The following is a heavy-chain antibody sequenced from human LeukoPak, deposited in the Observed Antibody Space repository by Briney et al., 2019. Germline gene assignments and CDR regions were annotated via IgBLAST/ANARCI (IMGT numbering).Heavy chain of an antibody. CDR3: ARCEGSSAKAQDY. Sequence: GESLKISCKGSGYRFTNYWIGWVRQMPGKGLEWMGVIYPGSSVTTYSPSFQGQVTISADTSTGTAYLQWGSLKASDTAMYYCARCEGSSAKAQDYWGQGTLVTVSS. J-gene: IGHJ4*02. V-gene: IGHV5-51*01. CDR2: IYPGSSVT. CDR1: GYRFTNYW. D-gene: IGHD6-6*01.